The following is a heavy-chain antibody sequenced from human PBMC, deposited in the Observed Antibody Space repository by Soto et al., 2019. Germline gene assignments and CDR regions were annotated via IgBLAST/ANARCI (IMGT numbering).Heavy chain of an antibody. CDR1: GYTLTELS. Sequence: ASVKVSCKVSGYTLTELSMHWVRQAPGKGLEWMGGFDPEDGETIYAQKFQGRVTMTEDTSTDTAYMELSSLRSEDTAVYYCATDRIYCSGGSCYSGVTAELSYWGQGTLVTVSS. CDR2: FDPEDGET. D-gene: IGHD2-15*01. CDR3: ATDRIYCSGGSCYSGVTAELSY. J-gene: IGHJ4*02. V-gene: IGHV1-24*01.